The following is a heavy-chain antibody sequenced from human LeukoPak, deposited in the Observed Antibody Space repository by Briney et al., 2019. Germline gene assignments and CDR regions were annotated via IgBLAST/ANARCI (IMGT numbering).Heavy chain of an antibody. CDR2: ISSSGSTI. Sequence: GGSLRLSCAASGFTFSSYEMNWVRQAPGKGLEWVSYISSSGSTIYYADSVKGRFTISRDNAKNSLYLQMNSLRAEDTAVYYCARESRKGYFDYWGQGTLVTVSS. CDR1: GFTFSSYE. V-gene: IGHV3-48*03. D-gene: IGHD1-14*01. J-gene: IGHJ4*02. CDR3: ARESRKGYFDY.